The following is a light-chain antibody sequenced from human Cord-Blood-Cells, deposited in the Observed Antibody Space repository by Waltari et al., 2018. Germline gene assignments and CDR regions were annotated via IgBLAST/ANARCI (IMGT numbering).Light chain of an antibody. CDR2: GAS. CDR3: QQYGSSPGGVT. J-gene: IGKJ3*01. Sequence: EIVLTQSPGTLSLSPGERATLSCRASQSVSSSYLAWYQQKPGQAPRLLIYGASSRATGIPERFSGSGSGTDFTLTISRLEPEDFAVYYCQQYGSSPGGVTVGPGTKVDIK. CDR1: QSVSSSY. V-gene: IGKV3-20*01.